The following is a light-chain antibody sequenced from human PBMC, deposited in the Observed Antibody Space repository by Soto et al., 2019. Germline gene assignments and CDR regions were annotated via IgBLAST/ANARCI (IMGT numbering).Light chain of an antibody. V-gene: IGKV3-20*01. CDR2: DAS. CDR3: QQYGGSPRT. Sequence: EIVLTQSPATLSLSPGERATLSCRASQSISSYLAWYQQKPGQAPRLVIYDASSRATGIPARFSGSGSGTDFTLTISRLEPEDFAVYYCQQYGGSPRTFGQGTKVDIK. CDR1: QSISSY. J-gene: IGKJ1*01.